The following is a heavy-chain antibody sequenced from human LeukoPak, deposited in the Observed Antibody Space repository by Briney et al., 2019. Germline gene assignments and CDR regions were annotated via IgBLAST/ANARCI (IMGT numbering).Heavy chain of an antibody. Sequence: ASVKGSCKASGYTFTSYYMDWVRQAPGQGLEWMGIINPSGGSTSYAQKFQGRVTMTRDTSTSTVYMEPSSLTSEDTAVYYCARDSPLWFGNYYYYYGMDVWGQGTTVTVSS. CDR2: INPSGGST. CDR1: GYTFTSYY. CDR3: ARDSPLWFGNYYYYYGMDV. D-gene: IGHD3-10*01. J-gene: IGHJ6*02. V-gene: IGHV1-46*01.